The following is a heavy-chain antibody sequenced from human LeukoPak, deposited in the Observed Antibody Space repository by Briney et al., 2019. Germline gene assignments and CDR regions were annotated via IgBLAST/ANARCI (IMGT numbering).Heavy chain of an antibody. D-gene: IGHD6-19*01. CDR3: AKRSGYTTGWFFDF. CDR1: GFTFRNYA. V-gene: IGHV3-23*01. Sequence: PGGSLRLSCAASGFTFRNYAVSWVRQAPGKGLEWVAGVSDSGGSTSYADSVKGRFTISRDNSKNTLFLQMNSLRAEDTAVFYCAKRSGYTTGWFFDFWGQGTLVTVSS. CDR2: VSDSGGST. J-gene: IGHJ4*02.